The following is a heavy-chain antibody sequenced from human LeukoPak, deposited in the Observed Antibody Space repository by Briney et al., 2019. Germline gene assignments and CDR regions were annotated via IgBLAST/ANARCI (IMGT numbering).Heavy chain of an antibody. J-gene: IGHJ4*02. Sequence: PSETLSHTCTVSGGSISSSSYYWGWIRQPPGKGLEWIGSIYYSGSTYYNPSLKSRVTISVDTSKNQFSLKLSSVTAADTAVYYCARTYSSGWFDYWGQGTLVTVSS. V-gene: IGHV4-39*01. CDR3: ARTYSSGWFDY. CDR2: IYYSGST. CDR1: GGSISSSSYY. D-gene: IGHD6-19*01.